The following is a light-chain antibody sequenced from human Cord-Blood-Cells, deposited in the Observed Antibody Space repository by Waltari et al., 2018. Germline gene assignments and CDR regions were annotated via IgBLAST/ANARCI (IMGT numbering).Light chain of an antibody. Sequence: EIVLTQSPGTLSLSPGERATLSCRASQSVSSSYLAWYQQKPGQAARLLIYGASSRATGIPDRFSGSGSGTDCTRTISRLEPEYFAVYYCQQYGSSLITFGQGTRLEIK. CDR2: GAS. CDR3: QQYGSSLIT. J-gene: IGKJ5*01. CDR1: QSVSSSY. V-gene: IGKV3-20*01.